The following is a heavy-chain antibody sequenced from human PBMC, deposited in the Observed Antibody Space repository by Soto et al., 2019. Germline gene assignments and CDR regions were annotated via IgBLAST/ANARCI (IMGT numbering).Heavy chain of an antibody. CDR1: GVSISSDY. Sequence: QVQLQESGPGLVKPSATLSLTCTVSGVSISSDYWTWIRQSPGKGLEWIAYTSHTGTTDYNPSLKSRVTISLDTSKSQFSLKLSSVTAADTAVYYCARGPPWMDDFDIWGQGTKVTVSP. V-gene: IGHV4-59*01. CDR3: ARGPPWMDDFDI. CDR2: TSHTGTT. D-gene: IGHD2-2*03. J-gene: IGHJ3*02.